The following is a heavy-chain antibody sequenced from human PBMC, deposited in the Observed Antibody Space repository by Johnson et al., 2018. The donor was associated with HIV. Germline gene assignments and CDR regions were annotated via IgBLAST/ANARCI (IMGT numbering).Heavy chain of an antibody. CDR2: IKQAGREK. D-gene: IGHD1-26*01. J-gene: IGHJ3*02. Sequence: MLLVESGGGLVQPGGSLRLSCVGSGFTFSFYWMNWVRQAPGKGLEWVANIKQAGREKYYVDSVKGRFPISRATAKNSLYLQMNSLRAEDTAVYYCARATLLGGSYDIWGQGTMVTVSS. CDR1: GFTFSFYW. CDR3: ARATLLGGSYDI. V-gene: IGHV3-7*04.